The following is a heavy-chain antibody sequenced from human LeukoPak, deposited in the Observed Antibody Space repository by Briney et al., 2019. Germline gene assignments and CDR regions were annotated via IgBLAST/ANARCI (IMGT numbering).Heavy chain of an antibody. CDR2: ISSSSTI. J-gene: IGHJ3*02. D-gene: IGHD3-16*01. CDR1: GFTFSSYS. V-gene: IGHV3-48*01. CDR3: ARAGGRGTPTSAFDI. Sequence: PGGSLRLSCAASGFTFSSYSMNWVRQAPGKGLEWVSYISSSSTIYYADSVKGRFTISRDNAKNSLYLQMNSLRAEDTAVYYCARAGGRGTPTSAFDIWGQGTMVTVSS.